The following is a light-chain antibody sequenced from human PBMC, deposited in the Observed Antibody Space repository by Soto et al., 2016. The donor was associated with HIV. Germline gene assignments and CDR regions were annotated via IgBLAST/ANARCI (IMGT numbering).Light chain of an antibody. J-gene: IGKJ1*01. V-gene: IGKV2-28*01. Sequence: DIVMTQSPLSLPVTPGEPASISCRSSQSLLHSNGYNYLDWYLQKPGQSPQLLIYLGSNRASGVPDRFSWQWIRHRFYTRKSAEWRLRMVGVYYCMQALQTPPTFGQGTKVEIK. CDR1: QSLLHSNGYNY. CDR3: MQALQTPPT. CDR2: LGS.